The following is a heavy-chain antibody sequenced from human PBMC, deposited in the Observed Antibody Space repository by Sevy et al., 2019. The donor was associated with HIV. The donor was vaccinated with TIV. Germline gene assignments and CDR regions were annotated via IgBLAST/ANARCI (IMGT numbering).Heavy chain of an antibody. D-gene: IGHD5-12*01. V-gene: IGHV3-49*03. CDR3: SRGLATADTPEYYFDS. J-gene: IGHJ4*02. CDR1: GFTFDDCA. CDR2: ITRNSYEAYGGTT. Sequence: GGSLRLSCTASGFTFDDCAMSWFRQAPGKGLEWVAFITRNSYEAYGGTTEYAASVKGRFIISRDDSKSIAYLQMNSLKTEDTAVYYCSRGLATADTPEYYFDSWGQGTLVTVSS.